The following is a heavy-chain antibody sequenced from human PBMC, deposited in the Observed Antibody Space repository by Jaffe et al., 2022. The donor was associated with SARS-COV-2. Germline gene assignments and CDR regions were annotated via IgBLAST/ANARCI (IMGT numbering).Heavy chain of an antibody. Sequence: EVQLVESGGGLVQSGRSLRLSCTASGFTFGGYTMSWFRQAPGKGLEWVGFIRSKAYSGTTEYAAPVKGRFTISRDDSKSIAYLEMNSLRTEDTAVYYCTRERPSWDRYDNYYMDVWGKGTTVTVSS. D-gene: IGHD2-2*01. CDR3: TRERPSWDRYDNYYMDV. CDR1: GFTFGGYT. V-gene: IGHV3-49*03. J-gene: IGHJ6*03. CDR2: IRSKAYSGTT.